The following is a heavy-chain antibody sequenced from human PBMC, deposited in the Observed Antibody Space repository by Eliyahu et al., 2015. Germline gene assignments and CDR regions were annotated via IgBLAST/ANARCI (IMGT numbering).Heavy chain of an antibody. D-gene: IGHD6-6*01. V-gene: IGHV4-34*02. CDR3: ARGIAASP. Sequence: QMQLQQWGAGLLKPSETLSLTYAVXGGSLSGYXWSWIRQPPGKGLEWIGEMNQGGTPNYNASLKSRVSISGDRSRNHFFLKLDSVTAADTAVYYCARGIAASPWGQGTLVTVSS. CDR2: MNQGGTP. CDR1: GGSLSGYX. J-gene: IGHJ5*02.